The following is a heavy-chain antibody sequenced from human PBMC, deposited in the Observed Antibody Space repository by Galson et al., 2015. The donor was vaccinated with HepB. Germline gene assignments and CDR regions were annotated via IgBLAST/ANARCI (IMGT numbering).Heavy chain of an antibody. J-gene: IGHJ3*02. CDR3: AAPGGYCSSTSCGDDAFDI. CDR2: IYYSGST. D-gene: IGHD2-2*01. V-gene: IGHV4-39*01. Sequence: TLSLTCTVSGGSISSSSYYWGWIRQPPGKGLEWIGSIYYSGSTYYNPSLKSRVTISVDTSKNQFSLKLSSVTAADTAVYYCAAPGGYCSSTSCGDDAFDIWGQGTMVTVSS. CDR1: GGSISSSSYY.